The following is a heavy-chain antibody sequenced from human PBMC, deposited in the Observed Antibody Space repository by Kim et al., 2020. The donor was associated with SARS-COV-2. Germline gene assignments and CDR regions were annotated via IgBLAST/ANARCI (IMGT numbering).Heavy chain of an antibody. Sequence: ASVKVSCKASGYTFTSYGISWVRQAPGQGLEWMGWISTYSVNSYYAQTFQGRLTMTRDTSTSTTYLDLRSLRSDDTAVYYCARDMGGWTGLDYWGQGTPVTVSS. V-gene: IGHV1-18*01. CDR3: ARDMGGWTGLDY. D-gene: IGHD6-19*01. CDR1: GYTFTSYG. CDR2: ISTYSVNS. J-gene: IGHJ4*02.